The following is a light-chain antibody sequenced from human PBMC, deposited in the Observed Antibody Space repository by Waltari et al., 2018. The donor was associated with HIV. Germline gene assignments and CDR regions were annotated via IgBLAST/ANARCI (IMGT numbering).Light chain of an antibody. V-gene: IGKV1-12*01. CDR2: AAS. CDR3: QQANSFPRT. J-gene: IGKJ4*01. Sequence: DIQMTQSPSSVSASVGARVTITCRASQRISSWLAWYQQKPVKAPKLLIYAASILQSGVPSRFSGRGSGTDFTLTISSLQPEDFATYYCQQANSFPRTFGGGTKVEIK. CDR1: QRISSW.